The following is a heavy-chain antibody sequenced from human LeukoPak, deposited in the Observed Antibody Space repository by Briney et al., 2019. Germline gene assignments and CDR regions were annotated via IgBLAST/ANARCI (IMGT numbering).Heavy chain of an antibody. D-gene: IGHD2-8*01. V-gene: IGHV3-7*03. CDR1: GFTLSNHW. CDR2: VNRDGSET. Sequence: GGSLRLSCAASGFTLSNHWMTWVRQVPGRGPEWVANVNRDGSETYYLDSVKGRFTISRDNAKNSLYLQMNSLRAEDTALYYCVRNNAMDVWGQGTTVIASS. CDR3: VRNNAMDV. J-gene: IGHJ6*02.